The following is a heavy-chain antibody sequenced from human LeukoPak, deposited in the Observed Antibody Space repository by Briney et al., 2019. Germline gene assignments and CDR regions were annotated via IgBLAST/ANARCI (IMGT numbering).Heavy chain of an antibody. Sequence: GGSLRLSCAASGLTLTSNYMNWVRQAPGKGLEWGSVIYSGGSTYYTDSVKGRFTISQDNSKNTLYLQMNSLRAEDTAVYYCSSIFYWGQGTLVTVSS. CDR3: SSIFY. J-gene: IGHJ4*02. CDR2: IYSGGST. V-gene: IGHV3-66*01. CDR1: GLTLTSNY.